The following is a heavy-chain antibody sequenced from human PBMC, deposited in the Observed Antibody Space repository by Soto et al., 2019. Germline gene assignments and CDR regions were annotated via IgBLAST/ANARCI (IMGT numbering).Heavy chain of an antibody. CDR3: AGGAAADYFDY. CDR2: IHTSGRT. J-gene: IGHJ4*02. D-gene: IGHD6-13*01. Sequence: QVQLQESGPGLVKASETLSLTCTVSGDSISTYYWSWIRQPAGKGLEWIGRIHTSGRTLYNPSLKSRVTMSVGTSKIHFSLNLRSVTAADTAVYYCAGGAAADYFDYRGQGTLVTVSS. CDR1: GDSISTYY. V-gene: IGHV4-4*07.